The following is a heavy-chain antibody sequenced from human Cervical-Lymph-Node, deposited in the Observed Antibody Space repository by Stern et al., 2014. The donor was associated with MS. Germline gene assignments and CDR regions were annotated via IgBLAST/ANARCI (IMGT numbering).Heavy chain of an antibody. J-gene: IGHJ4*02. CDR1: GYSFTTYW. D-gene: IGHD6-19*01. Sequence: QVQLVQSGAEVKKPGASVKVSCKASGYSFTTYWMHWVRQAPGQGLEWMGIINPSGDYTNYPQKVQGRITMNRDTSTSTVYMELSSLRSEDTAVYYCGRVPTTSTSGGGPDYWGQGTLVTVSS. CDR3: GRVPTTSTSGGGPDY. CDR2: INPSGDYT. V-gene: IGHV1-46*03.